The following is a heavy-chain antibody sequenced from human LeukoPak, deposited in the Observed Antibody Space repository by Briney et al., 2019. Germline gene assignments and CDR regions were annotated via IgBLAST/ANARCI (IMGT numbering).Heavy chain of an antibody. CDR2: ISGSGGST. CDR1: GFTFSSYA. J-gene: IGHJ3*02. V-gene: IGHV3-23*01. CDR3: AKLGLMITFGGVIVRDAFDI. Sequence: GGSLRLSCAASGFTFSSYAMSWVRQAPGKGLEWVSAISGSGGSTYYADPVKGRFTISRDNSKNTLYLQMNSLRAEDTAVYYCAKLGLMITFGGVIVRDAFDIWGQGTMVTVSS. D-gene: IGHD3-16*02.